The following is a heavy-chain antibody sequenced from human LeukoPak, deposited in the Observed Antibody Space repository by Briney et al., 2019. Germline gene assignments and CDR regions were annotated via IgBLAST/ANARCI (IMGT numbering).Heavy chain of an antibody. Sequence: GGSLRLSCAASGFTFSSYAMSWVRQAPGKGLEWVSAISGSGGSTYYADSVKGRFTTSRDNSKNTLYLQMNSLRAEDTAVYYCAKDVSAFWSGYYTESGYFDYWGQGTLVTVSS. V-gene: IGHV3-23*01. J-gene: IGHJ4*02. CDR2: ISGSGGST. CDR3: AKDVSAFWSGYYTESGYFDY. CDR1: GFTFSSYA. D-gene: IGHD3-3*01.